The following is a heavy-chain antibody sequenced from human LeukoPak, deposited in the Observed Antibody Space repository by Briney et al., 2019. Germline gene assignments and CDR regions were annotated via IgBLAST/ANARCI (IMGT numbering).Heavy chain of an antibody. Sequence: GGSLRLSCAASGFTFSSYAMTWVRQAPGKGLEWVSAISGSGDYTYYADSEKGRFTISRDNSKNTLYLQMNSLRAEDTAVHYCAKVTVGSSGWYLGYWGQGTLVTVSS. CDR2: ISGSGDYT. CDR1: GFTFSSYA. J-gene: IGHJ4*02. D-gene: IGHD6-19*01. CDR3: AKVTVGSSGWYLGY. V-gene: IGHV3-23*01.